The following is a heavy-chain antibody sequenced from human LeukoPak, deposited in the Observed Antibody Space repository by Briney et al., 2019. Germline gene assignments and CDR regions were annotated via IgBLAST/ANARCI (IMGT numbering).Heavy chain of an antibody. V-gene: IGHV3-21*01. Sequence: GGSLRLSCAASGFTFSAYDIHWVRQAPGKGLEWVSSISRSSSYIYYADSVKGRFALSRDNAKNSLYLQMSSLRAEDTAVYYCARDHGYSSPDPWYFDLWGRGTLVTVSS. D-gene: IGHD4-11*01. CDR2: ISRSSSYI. J-gene: IGHJ2*01. CDR1: GFTFSAYD. CDR3: ARDHGYSSPDPWYFDL.